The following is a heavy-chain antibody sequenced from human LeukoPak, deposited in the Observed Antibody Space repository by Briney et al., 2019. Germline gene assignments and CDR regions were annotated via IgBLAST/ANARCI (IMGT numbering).Heavy chain of an antibody. V-gene: IGHV3-9*01. CDR1: GFTFDDYA. CDR2: ISWNSGSI. Sequence: GRSLRPSCAASGFTFDDYAMHWVRQAPGKGLEWVSGISWNSGSIGHAGSVTGRFTISRDNAKNSLSLQMNSLRAEDTAVYYCVKDLDSSGYFPLHWGQGTLVTVSS. J-gene: IGHJ4*02. D-gene: IGHD3-22*01. CDR3: VKDLDSSGYFPLH.